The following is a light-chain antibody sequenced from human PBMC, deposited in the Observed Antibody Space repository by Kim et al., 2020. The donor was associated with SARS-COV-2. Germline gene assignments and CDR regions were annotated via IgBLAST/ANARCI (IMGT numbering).Light chain of an antibody. J-gene: IGLJ3*02. CDR3: QVWDSSGDHGV. Sequence: SYELTQPPSVSLAPGKTASITCGGDKIGRRSVHWYQQKPGQAPLLIMSYDNDRPSGIPGRFSGSTSGNTATLVISGVEVGDVADYFCQVWDSSGDHGVFGGGTQLTVL. CDR2: YDN. CDR1: KIGRRS. V-gene: IGLV3-21*01.